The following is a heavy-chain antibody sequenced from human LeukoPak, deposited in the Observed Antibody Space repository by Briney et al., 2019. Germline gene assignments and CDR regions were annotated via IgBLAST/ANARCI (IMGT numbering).Heavy chain of an antibody. CDR1: GGSISSSLYH. V-gene: IGHV4-39*07. J-gene: IGHJ4*02. Sequence: SETLSLTCTVSGGSISSSLYHWGWIRQSPGKNLEWLGSIYYTGTTHYNPSLKSRVTISVDTSKNQFSLKLSSVTAADTAVYYCASRNPNFDYWGQGTLVTVSS. CDR3: ASRNPNFDY. CDR2: IYYTGTT.